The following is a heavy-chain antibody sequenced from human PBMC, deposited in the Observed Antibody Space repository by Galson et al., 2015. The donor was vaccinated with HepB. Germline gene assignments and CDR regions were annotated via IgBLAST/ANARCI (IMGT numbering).Heavy chain of an antibody. CDR1: GGTFSSYA. D-gene: IGHD3-10*01. CDR3: AKALWFGAPGYFDY. V-gene: IGHV1-69*06. CDR2: IIPIFGTA. J-gene: IGHJ4*02. Sequence: SVKVSCKASGGTFSSYAISWVRQAPGQGLEWMGGIIPIFGTANYAQKFQGRVTITADKSTSTAYMELSSLRSEDTAVYYCAKALWFGAPGYFDYWGQGTLVTVSS.